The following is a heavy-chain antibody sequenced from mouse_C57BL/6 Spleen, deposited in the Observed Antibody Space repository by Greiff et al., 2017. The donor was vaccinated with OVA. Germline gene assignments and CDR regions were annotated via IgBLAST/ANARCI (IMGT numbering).Heavy chain of an antibody. CDR2: IYPGDGDT. D-gene: IGHD2-14*01. Sequence: VQLQQSGPELVKPGASVKISCKASGYAFSSSWMNWVKQRPGKGLEWIGRIYPGDGDTNYKGKFKGKATLTADKSSSTAYMQLSSLTSEDSAVDFCARTGDRPYAMDYWGQGTSVTVSS. V-gene: IGHV1-82*01. CDR1: GYAFSSSW. J-gene: IGHJ4*01. CDR3: ARTGDRPYAMDY.